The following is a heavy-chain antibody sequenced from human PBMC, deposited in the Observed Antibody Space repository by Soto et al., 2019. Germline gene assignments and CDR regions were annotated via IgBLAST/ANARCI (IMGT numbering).Heavy chain of an antibody. CDR3: ARVDVEAAAGKCLDY. CDR1: GGSISSGGYY. V-gene: IGHV4-31*03. Sequence: SETLSLTCTVSGGSISSGGYYWSWIHQHPGKGLEWIGYIYYSGSTYYNPSLKSRVTISVDTSKNQFSLKLSSVTAADTAVYYCARVDVEAAAGKCLDYWGQGTLVTVSS. CDR2: IYYSGST. D-gene: IGHD6-13*01. J-gene: IGHJ4*02.